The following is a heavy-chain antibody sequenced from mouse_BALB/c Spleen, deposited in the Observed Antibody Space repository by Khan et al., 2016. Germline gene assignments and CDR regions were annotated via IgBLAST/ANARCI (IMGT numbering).Heavy chain of an antibody. V-gene: IGHV5-6-3*01. CDR1: GFTFSSYG. CDR2: INSNSGST. Sequence: EVELEESGGGLVQPGGSLKLSCAASGFTFSSYGMSWVRQTPDKRLELVATINSNSGSTYYPDRLKGRFTISGDNAKNTLYLQMSSLKADDTAMCYWARGGLCWFDYWGQGTTLTVSS. D-gene: IGHD1-1*02. CDR3: ARGGLCWFDY. J-gene: IGHJ2*01.